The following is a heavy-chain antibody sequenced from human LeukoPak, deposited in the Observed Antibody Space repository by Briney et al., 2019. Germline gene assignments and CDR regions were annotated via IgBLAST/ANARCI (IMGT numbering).Heavy chain of an antibody. CDR3: AKAIDGYNYMLFDY. V-gene: IGHV3-9*01. CDR2: ISWNSGSI. Sequence: GGSLRLSCAASGFTFDDYAMHWVRQAPGKGLEWVSGISWNSGSIGYADSVKGRFTISRDNAKNSLYLQMNSLRAEDTALYYCAKAIDGYNYMLFDYWGQGTLVTVSS. J-gene: IGHJ4*02. CDR1: GFTFDDYA. D-gene: IGHD5-24*01.